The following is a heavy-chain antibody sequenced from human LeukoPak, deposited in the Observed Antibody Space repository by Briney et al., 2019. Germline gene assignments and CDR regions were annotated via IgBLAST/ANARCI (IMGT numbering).Heavy chain of an antibody. CDR1: GDSISSYY. CDR3: ARVFRVDSSGWYGGFDY. D-gene: IGHD6-19*01. CDR2: IYYSGST. V-gene: IGHV4-59*01. Sequence: KPSETLSLTCTVSGDSISSYYWSWIRQPPGEGLEWIGYIYYSGSTNYNPSLKSRVTISVDTSKNQFSLKLSSVTAADTAVYYCARVFRVDSSGWYGGFDYWGQGTLVTVSS. J-gene: IGHJ4*02.